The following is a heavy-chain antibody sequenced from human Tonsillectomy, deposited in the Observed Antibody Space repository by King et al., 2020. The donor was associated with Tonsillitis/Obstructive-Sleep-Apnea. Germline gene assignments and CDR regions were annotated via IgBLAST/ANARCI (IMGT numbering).Heavy chain of an antibody. J-gene: IGHJ6*03. Sequence: QLVQSGAEVKKPGASVKVSCKASGYTFTSYGISWGRQAPGQGLEWMGWISAYNGNTNYAQKPQGRVTMTTATSTSTAYMELRGLRSDDTAVYYCARAVVPAAMDYYYYYMDVWGKGTTVTVSS. V-gene: IGHV1-18*01. CDR1: GYTFTSYG. CDR2: ISAYNGNT. CDR3: ARAVVPAAMDYYYYYMDV. D-gene: IGHD2-2*01.